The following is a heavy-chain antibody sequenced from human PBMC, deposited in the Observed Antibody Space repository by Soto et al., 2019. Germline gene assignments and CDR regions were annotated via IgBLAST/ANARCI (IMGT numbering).Heavy chain of an antibody. Sequence: QVQLVQSGAEVKKPGSSVKVSCKASGGTFSSYAISWVRQAPGQGLEWMGGIIPIFGTANYAQKFQGRATITADESTSTAYMELSSLRSEDTAVYYCARAAYSGSYYEADYWVQGTLVTVSS. V-gene: IGHV1-69*12. CDR3: ARAAYSGSYYEADY. D-gene: IGHD1-26*01. CDR1: GGTFSSYA. J-gene: IGHJ4*02. CDR2: IIPIFGTA.